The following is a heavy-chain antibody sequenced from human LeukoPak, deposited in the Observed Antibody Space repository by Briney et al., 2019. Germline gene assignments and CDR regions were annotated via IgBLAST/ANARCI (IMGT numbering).Heavy chain of an antibody. CDR1: GFTFSTYN. CDR3: AKVRDYGPFDY. D-gene: IGHD4-17*01. J-gene: IGHJ4*02. CDR2: ITSSSSYV. V-gene: IGHV3-21*01. Sequence: GGSLRLSCEASGFTFSTYNMNWVRQAPGKRLEWVSSITSSSSYVFYADSVKGRFTISRDNSKNTLSLQMNSLRGEDTAMYYCAKVRDYGPFDYWGQGTLVTVSS.